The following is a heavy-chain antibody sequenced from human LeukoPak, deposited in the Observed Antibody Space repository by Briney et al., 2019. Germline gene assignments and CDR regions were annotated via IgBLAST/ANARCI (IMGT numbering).Heavy chain of an antibody. CDR2: IYYGGST. CDR3: AREAHYYDSSGYAFDI. Sequence: SETLSLTCTVSGGSISSYYWSWIRQPPGKGLEWIGYIYYGGSTSYNPSLKSRVTISVDTSKNQFSLKLSSVTAADTAVYYCAREAHYYDSSGYAFDIWGQGTMVTVSS. V-gene: IGHV4-59*01. J-gene: IGHJ3*02. CDR1: GGSISSYY. D-gene: IGHD3-22*01.